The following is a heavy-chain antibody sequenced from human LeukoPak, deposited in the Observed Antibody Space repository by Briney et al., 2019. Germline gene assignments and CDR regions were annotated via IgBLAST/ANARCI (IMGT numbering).Heavy chain of an antibody. CDR2: IKQDGSEK. CDR3: ARDSQTYYYYDSSGGDY. J-gene: IGHJ4*02. Sequence: SGGSLRLSCAAPGFTFSSYWMSWVRQAPGKGLEWVANIKQDGSEKYYVDSVKGRFTISRDNAKNSLYLQMNSLRAEDTAVYYCARDSQTYYYYDSSGGDYWGQGTPVTVSS. D-gene: IGHD3-22*01. V-gene: IGHV3-7*05. CDR1: GFTFSSYW.